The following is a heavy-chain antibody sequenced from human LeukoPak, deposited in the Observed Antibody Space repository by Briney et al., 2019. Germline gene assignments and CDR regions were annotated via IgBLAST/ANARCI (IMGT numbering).Heavy chain of an antibody. CDR3: ARGVPYDSWSGPHYFDY. CDR2: IKQDGSQE. Sequence: GGSLRLSCAASRFTLSTYWMSWVRQAPGKGLEWVAHIKQDGSQEYYVDSVKGRFTISRDSAKNSLYLQMDSLRAEDTAVYYCARGVPYDSWSGPHYFDYWGQGTLVTVSS. CDR1: RFTLSTYW. D-gene: IGHD3-3*01. V-gene: IGHV3-7*01. J-gene: IGHJ4*02.